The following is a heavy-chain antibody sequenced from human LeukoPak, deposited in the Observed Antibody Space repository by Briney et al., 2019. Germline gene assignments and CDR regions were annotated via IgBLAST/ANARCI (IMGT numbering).Heavy chain of an antibody. D-gene: IGHD6-6*01. V-gene: IGHV1-69*05. J-gene: IGHJ4*02. Sequence: GASVKVSCKASGGTISSYAISWMRQAPGQGLEWMGGIVPIFGTANYAQKFQGRVTITTDESTSTAYMELSSLRSEDTAVYYCASVVFIAARPVYFDYWGQGTLVTVSS. CDR2: IVPIFGTA. CDR1: GGTISSYA. CDR3: ASVVFIAARPVYFDY.